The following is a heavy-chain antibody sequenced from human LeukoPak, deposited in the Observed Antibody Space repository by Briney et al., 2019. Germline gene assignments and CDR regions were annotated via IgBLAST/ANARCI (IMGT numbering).Heavy chain of an antibody. J-gene: IGHJ6*02. CDR2: ISAYNGNT. Sequence: ASVKVSCKASGYTFTSYGISWVRQAPGQGLEWMRWISAYNGNTNYAQKFQGRVTMTTDTSTSIAYMELRSLRSDDTAVYYCARGGTAMAGWDYYAMDVWGQGTTVTVSS. CDR1: GYTFTSYG. D-gene: IGHD6-19*01. CDR3: ARGGTAMAGWDYYAMDV. V-gene: IGHV1-18*01.